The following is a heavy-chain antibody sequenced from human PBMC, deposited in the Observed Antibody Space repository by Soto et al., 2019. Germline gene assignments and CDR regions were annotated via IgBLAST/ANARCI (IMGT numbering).Heavy chain of an antibody. CDR3: ARHGSGWYWDFDY. CDR1: GDSISSSSYY. V-gene: IGHV4-39*01. CDR2: IYYSGST. Sequence: SETLSLTCTVSGDSISSSSYYWGWIRQPPGKGLEWIGSIYYSGSTYYNPSLKSRVTISVDTSKNQFSLKLSSVTAADTAVYYCARHGSGWYWDFDYWGQGTLVTVSS. J-gene: IGHJ4*02. D-gene: IGHD6-19*01.